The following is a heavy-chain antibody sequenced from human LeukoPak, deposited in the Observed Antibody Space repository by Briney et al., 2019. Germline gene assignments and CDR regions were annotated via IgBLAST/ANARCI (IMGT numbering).Heavy chain of an antibody. CDR3: TKDPNGENWFDP. V-gene: IGHV3-30*18. Sequence: GGSLRLSCVASGSIFSAYGMHWVRQAPGKGLEWVAVISYYDGSIPYYADSVKGRFTISRDNSKNTLYLQMNSLRVEDTAVYYCTKDPNGENWFDPWGQGTLVTVSS. J-gene: IGHJ5*02. CDR2: ISYYDGSIP. CDR1: GSIFSAYG. D-gene: IGHD2-8*01.